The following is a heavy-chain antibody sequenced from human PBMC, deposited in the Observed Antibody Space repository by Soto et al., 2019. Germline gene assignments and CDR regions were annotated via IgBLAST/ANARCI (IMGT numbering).Heavy chain of an antibody. CDR1: GASVSHGY. CDR2: MYFGGSF. Sequence: QMQLQASGPGLVKPSETLSLTCNVSGASVSHGYWSWIRQPPGKGLEWIGFMYFGGSFNYNPSLTSRATISVEPSKNQFSMKWTSVTASDTAVYYCARSYYDSTGFAVDPWGQGTLVTVSS. CDR3: ARSYYDSTGFAVDP. J-gene: IGHJ5*02. D-gene: IGHD3-22*01. V-gene: IGHV4-59*02.